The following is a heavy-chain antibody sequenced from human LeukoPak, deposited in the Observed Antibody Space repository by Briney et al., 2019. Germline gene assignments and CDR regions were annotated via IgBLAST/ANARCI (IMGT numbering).Heavy chain of an antibody. V-gene: IGHV3-7*01. D-gene: IGHD3-3*01. Sequence: GGSLRLPCAASGFTFSRYWMTWVRQAPGKGLEWVANIKEDGSEKYSVDSVRGRFTISRDNTKNSLFLEINSLRAEDTAVYYCATGWSHHDYWGQGTLVTVSS. CDR3: ATGWSHHDY. CDR2: IKEDGSEK. J-gene: IGHJ4*02. CDR1: GFTFSRYW.